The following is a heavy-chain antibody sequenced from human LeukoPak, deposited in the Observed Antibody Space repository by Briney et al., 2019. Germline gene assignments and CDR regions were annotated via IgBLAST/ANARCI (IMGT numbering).Heavy chain of an antibody. Sequence: GGSLRLSCSASGFTFSSYAMHWVRQAPGKGLEYVSSITSNGDTTYYTDCVKGRFTTSRDNSKNTLYLQMSSLRAEDTAVYYCLKDRLGTGDYWGQGTLVTVSS. D-gene: IGHD7-27*01. CDR2: ITSNGDTT. V-gene: IGHV3-64D*06. J-gene: IGHJ4*02. CDR1: GFTFSSYA. CDR3: LKDRLGTGDY.